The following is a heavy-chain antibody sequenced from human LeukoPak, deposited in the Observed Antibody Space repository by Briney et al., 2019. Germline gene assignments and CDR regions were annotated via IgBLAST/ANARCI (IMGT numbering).Heavy chain of an antibody. CDR2: MNPNNGKT. D-gene: IGHD2-8*02. CDR1: GYIFTSLD. V-gene: IGHV1-8*03. J-gene: IGHJ4*02. Sequence: ASVKVSCKASGYIFTSLDISWVRQAPGQGLEWMGWMNPNNGKTAYAQKFQGRVTITRNTAITTAYMELSSLRSDDTAVYYCARVHVSGGGLYYFNSWGQGTRVTVSS. CDR3: ARVHVSGGGLYYFNS.